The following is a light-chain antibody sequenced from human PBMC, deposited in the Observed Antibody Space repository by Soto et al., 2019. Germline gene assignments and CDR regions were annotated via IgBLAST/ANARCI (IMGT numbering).Light chain of an antibody. CDR3: SSYAGSNNFPYV. CDR1: SSDVGGYNY. V-gene: IGLV2-8*01. J-gene: IGLJ1*01. Sequence: QSALTQPPSASGSPGQSVTISCTGTSSDVGGYNYVSWYQQHPGKAPKLMIYEVSKRPSGVPDRFSGSKSGITASLTVSGLQADDESDYYCSSYAGSNNFPYVFGTGTKVTVL. CDR2: EVS.